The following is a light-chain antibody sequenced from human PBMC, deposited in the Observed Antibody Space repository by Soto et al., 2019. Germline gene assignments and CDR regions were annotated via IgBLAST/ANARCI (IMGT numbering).Light chain of an antibody. CDR3: TSYTDRQSYL. V-gene: IGLV2-14*01. CDR1: TRDIAGYNY. Sequence: QSVLTQPASVSGSLGQSITISCTGTTRDIAGYNYISWYQQLPGKAPKLMIYQVTIRPSGISNRFSGSKSGNTASLTISGLQAEDEADYYCTSYTDRQSYLFGTGTKVTVL. J-gene: IGLJ1*01. CDR2: QVT.